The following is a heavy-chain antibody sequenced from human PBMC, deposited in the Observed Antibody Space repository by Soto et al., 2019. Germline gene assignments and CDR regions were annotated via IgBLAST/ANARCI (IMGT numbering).Heavy chain of an antibody. J-gene: IGHJ6*02. CDR1: GFTFSSYW. CDR2: IKQDGSEK. D-gene: IGHD1-1*01. CDR3: ARDPQLEEYYGMDV. V-gene: IGHV3-7*01. Sequence: LRLSCAASGFTFSSYWMSWVRQAPGKGLEWVAVIKQDGSEKYYVDSVKGRFTISRDNSKNSLYLQMNSLRAEDTAVYYCARDPQLEEYYGMDVWGQGTTVTVSS.